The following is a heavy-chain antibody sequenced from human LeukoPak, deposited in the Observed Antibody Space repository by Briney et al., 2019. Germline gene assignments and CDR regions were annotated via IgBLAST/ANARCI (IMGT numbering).Heavy chain of an antibody. Sequence: GGSLRLSCAASGFTFSSYAMHWVRQAPGKGLEWVAVISYDGSNKYYADSVKGRFTISRDNSKNTLYLQMNSLRAEDTAVYYCARASRTWIQLLTFDYWGQGTLVTVSS. V-gene: IGHV3-30-3*01. CDR1: GFTFSSYA. CDR3: ARASRTWIQLLTFDY. CDR2: ISYDGSNK. J-gene: IGHJ4*02. D-gene: IGHD5-18*01.